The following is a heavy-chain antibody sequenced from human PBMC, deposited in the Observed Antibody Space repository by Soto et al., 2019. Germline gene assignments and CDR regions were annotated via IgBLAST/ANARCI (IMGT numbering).Heavy chain of an antibody. CDR1: GFTFSNAW. Sequence: GGSLRLSCAASGFTFSNAWMSWVRQAPGKGLEWVGRIKSKTDGGTTDYAAPVKGRFTISRDDSKNTLYLQMNSLKTEDTAVYYCTTRFTVTTTKDGYYYYMDVWGKGTTVTVSS. J-gene: IGHJ6*03. CDR3: TTRFTVTTTKDGYYYYMDV. D-gene: IGHD4-17*01. CDR2: IKSKTDGGTT. V-gene: IGHV3-15*01.